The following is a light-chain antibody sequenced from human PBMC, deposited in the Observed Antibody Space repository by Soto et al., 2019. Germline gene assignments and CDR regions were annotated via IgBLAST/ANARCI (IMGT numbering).Light chain of an antibody. V-gene: IGKV3-20*01. CDR3: QQYSSSSVYT. CDR1: QNIATQF. Sequence: PGERATLSCRASQNIATQFFTWYQQRPGQAPWVLIYGTSTRATGIPDRFSGSGSGTDFTLTISRLEPEDFAVYYCQQYSSSSVYTFGQGTKLEIK. J-gene: IGKJ2*01. CDR2: GTS.